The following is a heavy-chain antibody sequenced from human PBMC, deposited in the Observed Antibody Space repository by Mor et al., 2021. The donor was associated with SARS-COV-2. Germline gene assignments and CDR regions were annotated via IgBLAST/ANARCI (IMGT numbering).Heavy chain of an antibody. D-gene: IGHD5-12*01. CDR1: SSYY. CDR2: IYYSGST. V-gene: IGHV4-39*07. J-gene: IGHJ6*02. Sequence: SSYYWGWIRQPPGKGLEWIGSIYYSGSTYYNPSLKSRVTISVDTSKNQFSLKLSSVTAADTAVYYCARDSGYNYYYYGMDVWGQ. CDR3: ARDSGYNYYYYGMDV.